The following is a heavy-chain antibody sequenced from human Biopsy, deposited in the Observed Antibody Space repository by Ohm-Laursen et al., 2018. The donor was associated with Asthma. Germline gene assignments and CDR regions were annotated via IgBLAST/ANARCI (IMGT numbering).Heavy chain of an antibody. CDR3: VRGEEVAGTYFKD. CDR1: GAYIGTPDYH. J-gene: IGHJ1*01. V-gene: IGHV4-39*02. CDR2: INYRGDT. Sequence: SQTLSLTCTVSGAYIGTPDYHWSWIRQPPGKGLEWIGEINYRGDTNYNPSLESRVSISVDTSTYHFSLRLNSVTAADTAVYYCVRGEEVAGTYFKDWDQGTLVTVSS. D-gene: IGHD6-19*01.